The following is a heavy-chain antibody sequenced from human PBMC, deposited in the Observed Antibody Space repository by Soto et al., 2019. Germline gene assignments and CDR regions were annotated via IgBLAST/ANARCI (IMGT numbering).Heavy chain of an antibody. Sequence: APVEASCKASGYPFSKDIIHRLRPPPGQTLEWAGWINTGNGHTRYSQKFKGRVTITSDQAANTAYIELSSLKSEDTAVYYCARILRGLTIFGVAHPGYYWG. J-gene: IGHJ4*01. D-gene: IGHD3-3*01. CDR2: INTGNGHT. CDR1: GYPFSKDI. CDR3: ARILRGLTIFGVAHPGYY. V-gene: IGHV1-3*04.